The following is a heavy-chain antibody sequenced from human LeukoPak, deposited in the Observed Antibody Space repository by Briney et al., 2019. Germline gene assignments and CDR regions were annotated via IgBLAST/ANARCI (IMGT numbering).Heavy chain of an antibody. D-gene: IGHD3-3*01. CDR2: IKQDGSAQ. CDR1: GFTFSRYW. V-gene: IGHV3-7*01. J-gene: IGHJ3*02. CDR3: ARSRGTIFGVVSGAFDI. Sequence: PGGSLRLSCAASGFTFSRYWMNWVRQAPGKGLEWVANIKQDGSAQNYVDSVKGRFTISRDNAGNSLYLQMNSLRAEDTAVYYCARSRGTIFGVVSGAFDIWGQGTMVTVSS.